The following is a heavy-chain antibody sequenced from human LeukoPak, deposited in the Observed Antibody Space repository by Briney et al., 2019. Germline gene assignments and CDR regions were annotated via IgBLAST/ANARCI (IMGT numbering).Heavy chain of an antibody. V-gene: IGHV1-8*01. CDR1: GYTFTSYD. CDR2: MNPNSGNT. Sequence: ASVKVSCKASGYTFTSYDINWVRQATGQGLEWMGWMNPNSGNTGYAQKFQGRVTMTRNTPISTAYMELSSLRSEDTAVYYCAKDIMTSPAAPSIAARPRYYMDVWGKGTTVTVSS. D-gene: IGHD6-6*01. CDR3: AKDIMTSPAAPSIAARPRYYMDV. J-gene: IGHJ6*03.